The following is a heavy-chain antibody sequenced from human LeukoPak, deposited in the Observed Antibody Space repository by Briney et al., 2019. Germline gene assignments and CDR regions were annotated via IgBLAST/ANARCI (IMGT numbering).Heavy chain of an antibody. CDR3: ATPMKFDCSGGSCYGVPADAFDI. V-gene: IGHV4-39*01. CDR1: GGSISSSSYY. Sequence: SETLSLTCTVSGGSISSSSYYWGWISQPPGKGLEWIGSIYYSGSTYYNPSLKNRVTISVDTSKNQFSLKLSSVPAADTAVYYCATPMKFDCSGGSCYGVPADAFDIWGQGTMVTVSS. CDR2: IYYSGST. J-gene: IGHJ3*02. D-gene: IGHD2-15*01.